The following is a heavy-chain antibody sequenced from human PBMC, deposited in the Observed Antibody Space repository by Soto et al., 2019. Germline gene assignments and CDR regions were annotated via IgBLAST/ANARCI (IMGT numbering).Heavy chain of an antibody. CDR3: ARGPPTSCSGGSCYSHYFDY. J-gene: IGHJ4*02. Sequence: QVQLVQSGAEVKKPGASMKVSCKASGYTLTTYGISWVRQAPGQGLEWMGWISAYNGKNNYEQKFQGRVTMPTDTSTSIAYMELRSLRSDDTAVYYCARGPPTSCSGGSCYSHYFDYLGQGTLVTVSS. CDR2: ISAYNGKN. CDR1: GYTLTTYG. D-gene: IGHD2-15*01. V-gene: IGHV1-18*01.